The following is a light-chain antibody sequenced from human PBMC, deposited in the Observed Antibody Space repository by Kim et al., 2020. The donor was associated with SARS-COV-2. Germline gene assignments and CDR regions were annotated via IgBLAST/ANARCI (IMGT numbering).Light chain of an antibody. J-gene: IGKJ5*01. CDR3: QQYSNWPIT. CDR1: QSVSYK. CDR2: GTS. V-gene: IGKV3D-15*01. Sequence: EIVMTQSPASLSVSPGERATLSCRASQSVSYKLAWYQQKPGQAPRLLIYGTSTRATGIPARFSGSGSGTEFTLTISSLQSEDFAVYYCQQYSNWPITFRQGTRLEIK.